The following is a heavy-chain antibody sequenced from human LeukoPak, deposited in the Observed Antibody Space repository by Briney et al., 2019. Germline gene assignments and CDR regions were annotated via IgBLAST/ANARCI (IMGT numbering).Heavy chain of an antibody. CDR2: INPNSGGT. CDR3: AREHLLRYFDWLSRGWFDP. CDR1: GYTFTGYY. V-gene: IGHV1-2*06. J-gene: IGHJ5*02. Sequence: GASVKVSCKASGYTFTGYYMHWVRQAPGQGLEWMGRINPNSGGTNYAQKSQGRVTMTRDTSISTAYMELSRLRSDDTAVYYCAREHLLRYFDWLSRGWFDPWGQGTLVTVSS. D-gene: IGHD3-9*01.